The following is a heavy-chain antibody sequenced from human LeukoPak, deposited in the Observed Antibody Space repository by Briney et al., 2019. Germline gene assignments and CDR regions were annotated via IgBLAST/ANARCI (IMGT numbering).Heavy chain of an antibody. Sequence: SETLSLTCTVSGGSISSYYWSWIRQPPGKGLEWIGYTYCSGSTNYNPSLKSRVTISVDTSKNQFSLKLSSVTAADTAVYYCAREVITLGGVIVWRYFDYWGQGTLVTVSS. V-gene: IGHV4-59*01. CDR3: AREVITLGGVIVWRYFDY. D-gene: IGHD3-16*02. CDR2: TYCSGST. J-gene: IGHJ4*02. CDR1: GGSISSYY.